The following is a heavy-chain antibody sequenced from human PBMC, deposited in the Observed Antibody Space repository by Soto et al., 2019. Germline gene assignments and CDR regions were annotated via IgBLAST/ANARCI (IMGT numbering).Heavy chain of an antibody. D-gene: IGHD4-17*01. CDR2: IIPALRTA. Sequence: QAQLVQSGAEVKKPGSSVKVSCKASGGTFSSHTFSWVRQAPGQGLEWMGRIIPALRTATYAQKFQGRVTITADESATTGCLVLTSLTPGDTGVDSCSRPGFGDYWWVRLWGRGTLVTVSS. CDR1: GGTFSSHT. CDR3: SRPGFGDYWWVRL. J-gene: IGHJ2*01. V-gene: IGHV1-69*08.